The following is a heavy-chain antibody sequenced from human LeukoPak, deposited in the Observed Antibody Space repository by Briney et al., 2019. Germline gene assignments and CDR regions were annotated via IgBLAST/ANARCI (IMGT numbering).Heavy chain of an antibody. Sequence: SETLSLTCTVSGGSISSYYWSWIRQPPGKGLEWIGYIYYSGSTNYNPSLKSQVTISVDTSKNQFSLKLSSVTAADTAVYYCARDGGYCSGGSCYSGYYYYMDVWGKGTTVTISS. J-gene: IGHJ6*03. V-gene: IGHV4-59*12. CDR3: ARDGGYCSGGSCYSGYYYYMDV. CDR2: IYYSGST. CDR1: GGSISSYY. D-gene: IGHD2-15*01.